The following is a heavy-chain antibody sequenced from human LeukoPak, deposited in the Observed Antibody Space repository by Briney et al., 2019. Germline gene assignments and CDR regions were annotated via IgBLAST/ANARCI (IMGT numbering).Heavy chain of an antibody. CDR2: MSFDGTHI. CDR3: AREDSSGWLRNYYYYMDV. J-gene: IGHJ6*03. CDR1: GFTFSSYA. D-gene: IGHD6-19*01. V-gene: IGHV3-30-3*01. Sequence: GGSLGLSCAASGFTFSSYAMHWVRQAPGKGLEWVAVMSFDGTHIYYADSVKGRFTISRDNSKNTLYLQMNSLRAEDTAVYYCAREDSSGWLRNYYYYMDVWGKGTTVTVSS.